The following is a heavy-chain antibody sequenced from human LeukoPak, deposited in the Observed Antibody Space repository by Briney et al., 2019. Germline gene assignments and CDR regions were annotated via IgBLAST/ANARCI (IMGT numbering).Heavy chain of an antibody. Sequence: GGSLKLSCAASGFTLSDSAIHWVRQASGKGLECVGHIRDKGYGHATAYAASVKGRFTLSRDDSKNTAYLQMNSLKTEDTALYYCTTPNEGNWFDPWGQGTLVTVSS. D-gene: IGHD2-8*01. V-gene: IGHV3-73*01. J-gene: IGHJ5*02. CDR1: GFTLSDSA. CDR3: TTPNEGNWFDP. CDR2: IRDKGYGHAT.